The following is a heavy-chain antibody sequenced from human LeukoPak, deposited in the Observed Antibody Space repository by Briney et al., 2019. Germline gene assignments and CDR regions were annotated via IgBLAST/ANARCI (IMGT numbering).Heavy chain of an antibody. CDR1: GGSISGSTYY. CDR2: IYYTGTT. V-gene: IGHV4-39*07. J-gene: IGHJ4*02. Sequence: SETLSLTCTVSGGSISGSTYYWGWIRQPPGKGLEWIANIYYTGTTLYNPSLKSRVTISVDTSENQFSLKLSSVTAADTAVYYCARDEGAFDYWGQGTLVTVSS. CDR3: ARDEGAFDY. D-gene: IGHD1-26*01.